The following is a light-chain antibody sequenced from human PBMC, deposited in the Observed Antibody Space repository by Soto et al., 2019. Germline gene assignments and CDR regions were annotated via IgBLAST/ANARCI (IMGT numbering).Light chain of an antibody. CDR3: QQYNRT. CDR2: KAS. CDR1: QSISSW. J-gene: IGKJ1*01. Sequence: DIQMTQSPSTLSASVLDRVTMTCRASQSISSWLAWYQQKPGKAPKLLIYKASSLESGVPSRFSGSGSGTEFTLTISSLQPDDFATYYCQQYNRTFGQGTKV. V-gene: IGKV1-5*03.